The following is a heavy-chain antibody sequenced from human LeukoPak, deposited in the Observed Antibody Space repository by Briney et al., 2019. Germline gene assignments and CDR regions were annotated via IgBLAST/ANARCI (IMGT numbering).Heavy chain of an antibody. CDR1: GFTFSAST. CDR2: IRSKANSYAT. CDR3: TTVDTTMV. J-gene: IGHJ4*02. V-gene: IGHV3-73*01. Sequence: GGSLTLSCAASGFTFSASTMHWVRQAAGKGLEWVGRIRSKANSYATAYAASVKGRFTISRDDSKNTAYLQMNSLETEDTAVYYCTTVDTTMVWGQGTLVTVSS. D-gene: IGHD5-18*01.